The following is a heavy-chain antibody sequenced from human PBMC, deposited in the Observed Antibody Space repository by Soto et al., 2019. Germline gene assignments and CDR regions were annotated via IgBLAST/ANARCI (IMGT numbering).Heavy chain of an antibody. CDR3: ARDPVGGNWFDP. J-gene: IGHJ5*02. CDR1: GFTFSSYA. CDR2: ISGSGDSP. Sequence: GGSLRLSCAASGFTFSSYAMSWVRQAPGKGLEWVSFISGSGDSPYYADSVQGRFTISRDTSKNTLYLQMNSLRAEDTAVYYCARDPVGGNWFDPWGQGTLVTVSS. V-gene: IGHV3-23*01. D-gene: IGHD1-26*01.